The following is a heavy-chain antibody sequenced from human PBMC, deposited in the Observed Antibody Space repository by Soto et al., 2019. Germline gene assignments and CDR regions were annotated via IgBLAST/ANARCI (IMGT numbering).Heavy chain of an antibody. V-gene: IGHV3-30-3*01. J-gene: IGHJ6*02. CDR1: GFTFSSYA. CDR2: ISYDGSNK. D-gene: IGHD6-6*01. CDR3: AREKLVPNLYYYYGMDV. Sequence: PGGSLRLSCAASGFTFSSYAMHWVRQAPGKGLEWVAVISYDGSNKYYADSVKGRFTISRDNSKNTLYLQMSSLRAEDTAVYYCAREKLVPNLYYYYGMDVWGQGTTVTVSS.